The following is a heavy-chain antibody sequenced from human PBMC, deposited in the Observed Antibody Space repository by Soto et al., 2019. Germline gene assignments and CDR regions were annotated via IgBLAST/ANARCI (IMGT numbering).Heavy chain of an antibody. Sequence: PGGSLRLSCAASGFTLSSNYMNWVRQAPGKGLEWVSVIFPGGSTYYADSVKGTFTISRDISKNTVSLQMNSLRSDDTAVYYCATHTAVVVVPDAVLEHWGQGSLVTVSS. J-gene: IGHJ4*02. D-gene: IGHD2-2*01. CDR2: IFPGGST. CDR1: GFTLSSNY. V-gene: IGHV3-66*04. CDR3: ATHTAVVVVPDAVLEH.